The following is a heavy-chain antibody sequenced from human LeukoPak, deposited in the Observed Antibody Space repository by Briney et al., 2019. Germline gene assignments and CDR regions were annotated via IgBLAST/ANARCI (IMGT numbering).Heavy chain of an antibody. CDR1: GFTFSSYG. CDR3: AKDSLYGSGPYYFDC. Sequence: PGGTLRLSCAASGFTFSSYGMSWVRQAPGKGLEWVAFIRYDGSNKYYTDSVKGRFTISRDNSRNTVDLQMNSLSTEDTAVYYCAKDSLYGSGPYYFDCWGQGTLVTVSS. D-gene: IGHD3-10*01. J-gene: IGHJ4*02. V-gene: IGHV3-30*02. CDR2: IRYDGSNK.